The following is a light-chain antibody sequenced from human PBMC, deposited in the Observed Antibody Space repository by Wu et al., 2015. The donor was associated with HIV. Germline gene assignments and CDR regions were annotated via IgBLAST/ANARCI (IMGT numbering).Light chain of an antibody. J-gene: IGKJ1*01. CDR1: QSVNNNY. Sequence: MVMTQSPGTLSLSPGERATLSCRASQSVNNNYLAWYQQKPGQAPRLLIYDTFNRATGIPDRFSGSGSGTDFTLTISRLEPEDFAVYYCQQYRSSPPTTFGQGTKVEI. CDR3: QQYRSSPPTT. V-gene: IGKV3-20*01. CDR2: DTF.